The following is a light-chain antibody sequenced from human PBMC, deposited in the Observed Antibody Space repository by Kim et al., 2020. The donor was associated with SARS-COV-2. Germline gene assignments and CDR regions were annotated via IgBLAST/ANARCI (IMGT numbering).Light chain of an antibody. CDR3: QAWDSSTVV. J-gene: IGLJ2*01. Sequence: SVSPRQTASINCSGDKLGDKYACWYQQKPGQSPVLVIYQDSKRPSGIPERFSGSNSGNTATLTISGTQAMDEADYYCQAWDSSTVVFGGGTQLTV. V-gene: IGLV3-1*01. CDR1: KLGDKY. CDR2: QDS.